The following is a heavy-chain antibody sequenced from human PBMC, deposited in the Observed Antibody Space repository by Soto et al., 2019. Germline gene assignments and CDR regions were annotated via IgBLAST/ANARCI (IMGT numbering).Heavy chain of an antibody. CDR2: ISDDGSTA. Sequence: HPGGSLRLSCSVSGFTFSAYWMHWVRQVPGKGLTWVSRISDDGSTATYADSVKGRFVISRDNAKNSLYLEMNTLRADDSGLYYCARGPRVSSTGTGAHWGRGTLVTVSS. CDR1: GFTFSAYW. CDR3: ARGPRVSSTGTGAH. D-gene: IGHD1-1*01. V-gene: IGHV3-74*01. J-gene: IGHJ4*02.